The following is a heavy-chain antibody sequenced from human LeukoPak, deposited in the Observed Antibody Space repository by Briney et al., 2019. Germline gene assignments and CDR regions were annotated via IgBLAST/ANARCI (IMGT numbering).Heavy chain of an antibody. CDR1: GFTFSSYE. CDR2: ISSSGSTI. V-gene: IGHV3-48*03. D-gene: IGHD3-22*01. Sequence: GGPLRLSCAAAGFTFSSYEMNWVRQAPGKGREWVSYISSSGSTIYYADSVKGRFTISRDNAKNSLYLQMNSPRAEDTAVYYCARTYDSSGYYYSYYFDYWGQGTLVTVSS. J-gene: IGHJ4*02. CDR3: ARTYDSSGYYYSYYFDY.